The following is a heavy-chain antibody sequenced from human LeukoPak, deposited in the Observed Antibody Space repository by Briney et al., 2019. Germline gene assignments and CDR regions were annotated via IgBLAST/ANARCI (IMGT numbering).Heavy chain of an antibody. D-gene: IGHD1-26*01. CDR3: AKGRYSGSYYNWFDP. CDR2: ISGSGGST. Sequence: GGSLRLSCAAAGFTFSSYAMSWVRQAPGKGLEWVSAISGSGGSTYYADSVKGRFTISRDTSKNTLYLQMNSLRAEDTAVYYCAKGRYSGSYYNWFDPWGQGTLVTVSS. V-gene: IGHV3-23*01. J-gene: IGHJ5*02. CDR1: GFTFSSYA.